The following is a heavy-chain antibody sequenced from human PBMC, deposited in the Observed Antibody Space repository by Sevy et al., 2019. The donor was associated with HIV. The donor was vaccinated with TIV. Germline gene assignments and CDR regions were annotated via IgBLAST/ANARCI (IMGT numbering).Heavy chain of an antibody. CDR3: ASGANYYASRTENFDY. Sequence: GGSLRLSCAASGFTFSSYGMHWVRQAPGKGLEWLALIWYDGSSKYYADSVKGRFTISRDNSKNKLYLQMNSLRAEDTAVYCYASGANYYASRTENFDYWGQGTLVTVSS. V-gene: IGHV3-33*01. D-gene: IGHD3-10*01. CDR2: IWYDGSSK. J-gene: IGHJ4*02. CDR1: GFTFSSYG.